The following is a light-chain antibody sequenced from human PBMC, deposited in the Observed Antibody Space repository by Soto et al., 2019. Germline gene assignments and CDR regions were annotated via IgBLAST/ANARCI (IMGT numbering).Light chain of an antibody. CDR3: QQYYSTLT. V-gene: IGKV4-1*01. J-gene: IGKJ4*01. CDR2: WAS. Sequence: DIVMTQSPDSLAVSLGERATINCKSSQSVLYSSNDKNYLAWYQQKPGQPPELLIYWASTRESGVPDRFSGSGSGTDFTLTISSLQAEDVAVYYCQQYYSTLTFGGGTKVETK. CDR1: QSVLYSSNDKNY.